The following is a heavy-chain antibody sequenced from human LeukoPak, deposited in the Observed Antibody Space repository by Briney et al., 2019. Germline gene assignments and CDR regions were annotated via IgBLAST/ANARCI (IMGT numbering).Heavy chain of an antibody. CDR2: ISAYNGNT. CDR1: GYTFTSYG. D-gene: IGHD3-10*01. V-gene: IGHV1-18*04. CDR3: ARDGDLVVRGTYDY. J-gene: IGHJ4*02. Sequence: ASVKVSRKASGYTFTSYGISWVRQAPGQGLEWMGWISAYNGNTNYAQKLQGRVTMTTDTSTSTAYMELSSLRSEDTAVYYCARDGDLVVRGTYDYWGQGTLVTVSS.